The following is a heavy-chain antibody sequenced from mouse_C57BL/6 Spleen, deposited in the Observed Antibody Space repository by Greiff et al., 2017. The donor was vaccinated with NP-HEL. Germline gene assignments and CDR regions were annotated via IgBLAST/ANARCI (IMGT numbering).Heavy chain of an antibody. D-gene: IGHD1-1*01. CDR3: ARRGVVPLGY. CDR2: IDPSDSYT. Sequence: QVQLQQPGAELVKPGASVKLSCKASGYTFTSYWMQWVKQRPGQGLEWIGEIDPSDSYTNYNQKFKGKATLTVDTSSSTTYMQLGSLTSEDSAVYYWARRGVVPLGYGGKGTLVPVSA. CDR1: GYTFTSYW. V-gene: IGHV1-50*01. J-gene: IGHJ3*01.